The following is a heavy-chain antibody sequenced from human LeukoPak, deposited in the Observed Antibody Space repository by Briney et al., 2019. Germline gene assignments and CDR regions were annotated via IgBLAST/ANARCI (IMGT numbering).Heavy chain of an antibody. CDR2: ISYDGSNK. D-gene: IGHD1-26*01. J-gene: IGHJ6*03. V-gene: IGHV3-30-3*01. Sequence: PGRSLRLSCAASGFTFSSYAMHWVRQAPGKGLEWVAVISYDGSNKYYADSVKGRFTISRDNSKNTLYLQMNSLRAEDTAVYYCARDPGDKRANSYYMDVWGKGTTVTVSS. CDR3: ARDPGDKRANSYYMDV. CDR1: GFTFSSYA.